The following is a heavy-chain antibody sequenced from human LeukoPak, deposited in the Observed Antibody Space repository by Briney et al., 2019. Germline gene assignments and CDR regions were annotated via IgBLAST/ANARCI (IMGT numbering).Heavy chain of an antibody. D-gene: IGHD4-17*01. CDR2: INHSGST. CDR3: ARGYYGDYVDDY. J-gene: IGHJ4*02. CDR1: GGSFSGYY. V-gene: IGHV4-34*01. Sequence: SETLSLTCAVYGGSFSGYYWSWIRQPPGKGLEWIGEINHSGSTNYNPSLKSRVTISVDTSKNQFSLKLSSVTAADTAVYYCARGYYGDYVDDYWGLGTLVTVSS.